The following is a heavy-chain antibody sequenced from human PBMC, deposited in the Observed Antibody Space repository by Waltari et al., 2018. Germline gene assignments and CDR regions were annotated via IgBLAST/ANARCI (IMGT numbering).Heavy chain of an antibody. Sequence: EVQLVESGGGLVKPGGSLSLSCAASGFPFNTSTMNWVRQAPGKGLEWVSSISSTSSDIYYADSVKGRFTISRDNAKSSLYLQLNSLRAEDTAVYYCAGGYSSYYGMDVWGQGTTVTVSS. CDR3: AGGYSSYYGMDV. D-gene: IGHD6-13*01. J-gene: IGHJ6*02. CDR2: ISSTSSDI. V-gene: IGHV3-21*02. CDR1: GFPFNTST.